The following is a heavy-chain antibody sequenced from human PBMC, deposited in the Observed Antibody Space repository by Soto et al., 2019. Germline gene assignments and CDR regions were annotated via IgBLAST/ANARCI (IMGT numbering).Heavy chain of an antibody. Sequence: PSETLSLTCAVSGGSISSGGYSWSWIRQPPWKGLEWIGYIYHSGSTYYNPSLKSRVTISVDRSKNQFSLKLSSVTAADTAVYYCARRATYYDFWSGPPGAFDIWGQGXMVTV. J-gene: IGHJ3*02. CDR1: GGSISSGGYS. V-gene: IGHV4-30-2*01. CDR2: IYHSGST. CDR3: ARRATYYDFWSGPPGAFDI. D-gene: IGHD3-3*01.